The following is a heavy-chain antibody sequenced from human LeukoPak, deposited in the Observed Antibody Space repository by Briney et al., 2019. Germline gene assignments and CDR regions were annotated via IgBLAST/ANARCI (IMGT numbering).Heavy chain of an antibody. CDR1: GGSISSYY. J-gene: IGHJ6*03. Sequence: SETLSLTCTVSGGSISSYYWSWIRQPPGKGLEWIGYIYYSGSTNYNPSLKSRVTISVDTSKNQFSLKLSSVTAADTAVYYCARGDGSGSYSGGQYYYYYMDVWGKGTTVTISS. V-gene: IGHV4-59*01. D-gene: IGHD3-10*01. CDR3: ARGDGSGSYSGGQYYYYYMDV. CDR2: IYYSGST.